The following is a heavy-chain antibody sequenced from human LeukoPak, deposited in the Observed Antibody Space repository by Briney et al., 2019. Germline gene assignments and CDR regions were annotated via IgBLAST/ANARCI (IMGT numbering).Heavy chain of an antibody. D-gene: IGHD1-26*01. CDR3: ARLYSGSYYGLDY. CDR1: GFSISSGYY. V-gene: IGHV4-38-2*02. CDR2: IYHSGRI. J-gene: IGHJ4*02. Sequence: SETLSLTCIVSGFSISSGYYWGWIRQPPGKGLEWLGSIYHSGRIYYNPSLKSRVTISVDTSKNQFSLKLSSVTAADTAVYYCARLYSGSYYGLDYWGQGTLVTVSS.